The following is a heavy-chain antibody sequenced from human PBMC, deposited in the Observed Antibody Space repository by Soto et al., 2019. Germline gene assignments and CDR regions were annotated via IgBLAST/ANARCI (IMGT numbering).Heavy chain of an antibody. V-gene: IGHV1-46*01. Sequence: QVQLVQSGAEVKKPGTSVKVSCKASGYVFTSYYLHWVRQAPGQGLEWMGIINPSGGSTTYAPNFQGVVTRTRDTTTSTVYMELRSLRSEETAVYYCAGDWVVVVIHGPEDYYYCGMDVWGQGTTVTVSS. J-gene: IGHJ6*02. CDR2: INPSGGST. D-gene: IGHD3-22*01. CDR1: GYVFTSYY. CDR3: AGDWVVVVIHGPEDYYYCGMDV.